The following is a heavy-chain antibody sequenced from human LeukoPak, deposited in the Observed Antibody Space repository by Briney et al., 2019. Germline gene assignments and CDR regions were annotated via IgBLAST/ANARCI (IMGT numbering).Heavy chain of an antibody. CDR1: GFTFSSYW. J-gene: IGHJ6*03. D-gene: IGHD1-26*01. CDR3: ARVTGSGSYYTLPYYYYYYMDV. V-gene: IGHV3-7*01. CDR2: IKQDGSEK. Sequence: GGSLRLSCAASGFTFSSYWMSWVRQAPGQGLEWVANIKQDGSEKYYVDSVKGRFTISRDNAKNSLYLQMNSLRAEDTAVYYCARVTGSGSYYTLPYYYYYYMDVWGKGTTVTVSS.